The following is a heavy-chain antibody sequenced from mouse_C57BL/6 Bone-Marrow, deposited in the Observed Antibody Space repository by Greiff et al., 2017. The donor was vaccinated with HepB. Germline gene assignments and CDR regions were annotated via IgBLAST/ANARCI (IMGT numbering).Heavy chain of an antibody. CDR2: ISSGSSTI. CDR3: ANSGSSYWYFDV. V-gene: IGHV5-17*01. Sequence: EVKLMESGGGLVKPGGSLKLSCAASGFTFSDYGMHWVRQAPEKGLEWVAYISSGSSTIYYADTVKGRFTISRDNAKNTLFLQMTRRRSEDTAMYYCANSGSSYWYFDVWGTGTTVTVSS. J-gene: IGHJ1*03. CDR1: GFTFSDYG. D-gene: IGHD1-1*01.